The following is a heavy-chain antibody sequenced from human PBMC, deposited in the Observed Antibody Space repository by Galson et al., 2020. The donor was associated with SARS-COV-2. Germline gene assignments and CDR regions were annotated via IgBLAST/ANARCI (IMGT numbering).Heavy chain of an antibody. CDR3: AKLADVYGDYLGY. CDR2: ISGSGGST. D-gene: IGHD4-17*01. V-gene: IGHV3-23*01. J-gene: IGHJ4*02. CDR1: GFTFSSYA. Sequence: GESLKISCAASGFTFSSYAMSWVRQAPGKGLEWVSAISGSGGSTYYADSVKGRFTISRDNSKNTLYLQMNSLRAEDTAVYYCAKLADVYGDYLGYWGQGTLVTVSS.